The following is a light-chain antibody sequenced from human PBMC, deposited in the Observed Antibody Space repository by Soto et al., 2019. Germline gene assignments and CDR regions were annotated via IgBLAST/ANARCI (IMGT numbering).Light chain of an antibody. J-gene: IGLJ2*01. CDR1: SSNIGSKT. CDR3: AAWDDSLNGVV. Sequence: QSVLTQPPSASGTPGQRVTISCSGSSSNIGSKTVNWYQQLPGTAPKLLIYSNNQRPSGVPDRFSGSKSGTSASLVISGLQSEDEADDYCAAWDDSLNGVVFGGGTKLTVL. CDR2: SNN. V-gene: IGLV1-44*01.